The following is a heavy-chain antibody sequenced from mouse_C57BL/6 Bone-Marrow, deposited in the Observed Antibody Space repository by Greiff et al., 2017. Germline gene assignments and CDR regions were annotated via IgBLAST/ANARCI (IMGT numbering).Heavy chain of an antibody. CDR2: ISSRGSYT. CDR1: GFTFSSYG. V-gene: IGHV5-6*01. Sequence: EVQRVESGGDLVKPGASLKLSCAASGFTFSSYGMSWVRQTPDKRLEWVGTISSRGSYTYYPDSEEGRITISRDNAKNTPYLQLSSLKSEDTAVYYCGRRGPGYAMDYWGQGTAVTVSA. J-gene: IGHJ4*01. CDR3: GRRGPGYAMDY.